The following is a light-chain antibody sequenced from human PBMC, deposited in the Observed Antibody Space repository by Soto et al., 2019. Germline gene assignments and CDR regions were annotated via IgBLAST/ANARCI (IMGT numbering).Light chain of an antibody. CDR3: QRYSSVPRT. CDR1: QGINNY. Sequence: DIQMTQSPSSLSASVGDRVTITCRASQGINNYLAWYQQKPGKVPKLLIYSASTLQSGVPSRFSASGYGTDFTLIISRLQPEDVAIYYCQRYSSVPRTFGQGTKVEIK. CDR2: SAS. J-gene: IGKJ1*01. V-gene: IGKV1-27*01.